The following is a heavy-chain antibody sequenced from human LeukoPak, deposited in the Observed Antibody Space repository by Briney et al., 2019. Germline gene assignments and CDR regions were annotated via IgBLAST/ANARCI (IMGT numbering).Heavy chain of an antibody. Sequence: SETLSLTCAVSGGSISGGGYSWSWIRQPPGKGLEWIGYIYQSGSTYYNPSLKRRVTISVDTSKHQFSLKLSSVTAADTAVYYCARDYYDSSGYYVGDSWGQGSLVTASS. CDR1: GGSISGGGYS. CDR3: ARDYYDSSGYYVGDS. CDR2: IYQSGST. D-gene: IGHD3-22*01. J-gene: IGHJ4*02. V-gene: IGHV4-30-2*01.